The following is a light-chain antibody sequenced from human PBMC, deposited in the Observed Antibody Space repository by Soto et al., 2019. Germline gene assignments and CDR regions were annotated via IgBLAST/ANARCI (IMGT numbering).Light chain of an antibody. V-gene: IGKV1-39*01. CDR3: EQTYSTPVT. CDR2: SAS. Sequence: DIQMTQSPSSLSASVGDRLTVTCRTSQNINNYLNWYQQKPEKAPKLLIYSASSAQSGVPLRFSGSVSGTDFTLTISSLQPEDFGTYYCEQTYSTPVTFGQGTRLEVK. CDR1: QNINNY. J-gene: IGKJ5*01.